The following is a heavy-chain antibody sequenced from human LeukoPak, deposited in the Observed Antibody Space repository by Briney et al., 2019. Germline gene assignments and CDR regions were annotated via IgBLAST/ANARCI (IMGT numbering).Heavy chain of an antibody. Sequence: GGSLRLSCAASGFTFSSYGMHWVRQAPGKGLEWVAVISYDGSNKYYADSVKGRFTISRDNSKNTLYLQMNSLRAEDTAVYYCASPVVPAAPLWGQGTLVTVSS. D-gene: IGHD2-2*01. V-gene: IGHV3-30*03. CDR2: ISYDGSNK. CDR1: GFTFSSYG. J-gene: IGHJ4*02. CDR3: ASPVVPAAPL.